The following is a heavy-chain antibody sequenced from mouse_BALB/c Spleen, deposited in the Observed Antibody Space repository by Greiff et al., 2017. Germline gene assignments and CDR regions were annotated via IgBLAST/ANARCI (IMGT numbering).Heavy chain of an antibody. V-gene: IGHV5-6-5*01. D-gene: IGHD1-1*01. CDR1: GFTFSSYA. CDR3: ARSGYYGSSSWYFDV. CDR2: ISSGGST. J-gene: IGHJ1*01. Sequence: DVQLVESGGGLVKPGGSLKLSCAASGFTFSSYAMSWVRQTPEKRLEWVASISSGGSTYYPDSVKGRFTISRDNARNILYLQMSSLRSEDTAMYYCARSGYYGSSSWYFDVWGAGTTVTVSS.